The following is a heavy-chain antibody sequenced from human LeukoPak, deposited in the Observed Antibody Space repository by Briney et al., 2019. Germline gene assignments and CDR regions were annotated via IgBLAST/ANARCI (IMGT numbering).Heavy chain of an antibody. CDR2: ISGSGGST. CDR1: KFAFSSYA. J-gene: IGHJ4*02. CDR3: AKTEVYYFDY. V-gene: IGHV3-23*01. Sequence: GGSLRLSCAASKFAFSSYAMSWVRQAPGKGLEWVSAISGSGGSTYYADSVKGRFTISRDNSKNTLYLQMNSLRAEDTAVYYCAKTEVYYFDYWGQGTLVTVSS. D-gene: IGHD2-8*01.